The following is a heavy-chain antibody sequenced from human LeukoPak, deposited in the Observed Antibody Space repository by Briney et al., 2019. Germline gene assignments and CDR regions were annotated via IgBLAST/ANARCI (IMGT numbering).Heavy chain of an antibody. CDR3: ARGAPRYDFWSGYYTEVDY. CDR2: INPNSGGT. V-gene: IGHV1-2*02. J-gene: IGHJ4*02. CDR1: GYTFTGYY. Sequence: ASVKVSCKASGYTFTGYYMHLVRQAPGQGLEWMGWINPNSGGTNYAQKFQGRVTMTRDTSISTAYMELSRLRSDDTAVYYCARGAPRYDFWSGYYTEVDYWGQGTLVTVSS. D-gene: IGHD3-3*01.